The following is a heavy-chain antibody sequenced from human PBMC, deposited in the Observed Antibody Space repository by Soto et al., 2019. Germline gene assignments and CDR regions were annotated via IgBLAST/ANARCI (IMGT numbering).Heavy chain of an antibody. CDR2: IYYSGST. J-gene: IGHJ5*02. D-gene: IGHD2-2*01. CDR3: ARGPRTQVVPAMWFGPNNWFDP. Sequence: PSETLSLTCTVSGGSISSGDYYWSWIRQPPWKGLEWIGYIYYSGSTYYNPSLKSRVTISVDTSKNQFSLKLSSVTAADTAVYYCARGPRTQVVPAMWFGPNNWFDPWGQGTLVIVSS. CDR1: GGSISSGDYY. V-gene: IGHV4-30-4*01.